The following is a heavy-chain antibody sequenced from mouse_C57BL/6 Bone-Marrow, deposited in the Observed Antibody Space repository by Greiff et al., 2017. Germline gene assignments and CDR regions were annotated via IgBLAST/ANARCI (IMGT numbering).Heavy chain of an antibody. Sequence: EVKLVESGGGLVQPKGSLKLSCAASGFSFNTYAMNWVRQAPGKGLEWVARIRSKSNNYATYYADSVKDRFTISRDDSESMLYLQMNNLKTEDTAMYYCVRHIRSHYYGSSDWFAYWGQGTLVTVSA. CDR3: VRHIRSHYYGSSDWFAY. CDR2: IRSKSNNYAT. V-gene: IGHV10-1*01. CDR1: GFSFNTYA. J-gene: IGHJ3*01. D-gene: IGHD1-1*01.